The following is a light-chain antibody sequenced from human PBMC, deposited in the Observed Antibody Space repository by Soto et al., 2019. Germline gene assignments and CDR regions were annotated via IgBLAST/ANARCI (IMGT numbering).Light chain of an antibody. CDR3: QHQGT. CDR1: QSVGRRY. CDR2: DTS. J-gene: IGKJ4*01. V-gene: IGKV3-20*01. Sequence: VVLTQSPGTLSFSPGERATLSCRASQSVGRRYLAWYQQKPGQAPRLLIYDTSDRASDIPDRFSGGGSETECRLTIIRLVPEASGVYYCQHQGTFGGGTKVEIK.